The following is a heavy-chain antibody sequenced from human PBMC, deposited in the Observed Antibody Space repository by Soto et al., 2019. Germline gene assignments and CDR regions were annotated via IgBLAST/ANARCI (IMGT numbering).Heavy chain of an antibody. D-gene: IGHD3-3*01. CDR2: INAGNGNT. Sequence: ASVEVSCKASGYTFTSYAMHWVRQAPGQRLEWMGWINAGNGNTKYSQKFQGRVTITRDTSASTAYMELSSLRSEDTAVYYCARGLTYYDFWSGYYAICSNSYYYGMGVWGQGTTVTV. CDR3: ARGLTYYDFWSGYYAICSNSYYYGMGV. J-gene: IGHJ6*02. CDR1: GYTFTSYA. V-gene: IGHV1-3*01.